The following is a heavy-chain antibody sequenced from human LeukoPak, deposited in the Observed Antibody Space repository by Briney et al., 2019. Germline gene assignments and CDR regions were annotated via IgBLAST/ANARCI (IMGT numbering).Heavy chain of an antibody. CDR1: GYSISSGYY. Sequence: SETLSLTCAVSGYSISSGYYWGWVRQPPGKGLEWIGTIYHSRTTYYNPSLKSRVTIAVDTSKKQFSLKLSSVTAADTAVYYCARGIYYYYYMDVWGKGTTVTVSS. CDR3: ARGIYYYYYMDV. V-gene: IGHV4-38-2*01. CDR2: IYHSRTT. J-gene: IGHJ6*03.